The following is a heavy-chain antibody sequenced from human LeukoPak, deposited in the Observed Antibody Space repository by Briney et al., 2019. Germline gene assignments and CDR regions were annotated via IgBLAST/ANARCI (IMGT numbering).Heavy chain of an antibody. CDR2: IYYSGST. CDR3: ARVAAMAPRDVFDI. CDR1: GGSISSGDYY. Sequence: SQTLSLTCTVSGGSISSGDYYWSWIRQPPGKGLEWIGYIYYSGSTNYNPSLKSRVTISVDTSKNQFSLKLSSVTAADTAVYYCARVAAMAPRDVFDIWGQGTMVTVSS. D-gene: IGHD5-18*01. V-gene: IGHV4-30-4*08. J-gene: IGHJ3*02.